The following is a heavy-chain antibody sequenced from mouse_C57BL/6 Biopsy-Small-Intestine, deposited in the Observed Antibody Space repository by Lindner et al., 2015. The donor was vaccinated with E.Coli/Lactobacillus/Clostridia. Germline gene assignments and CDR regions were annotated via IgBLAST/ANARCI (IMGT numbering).Heavy chain of an antibody. D-gene: IGHD2-1*01. CDR1: GYTFTNYG. CDR3: ARGTGYVNYVWNFDV. CDR2: IYPGNGNT. V-gene: IGHV1-81*01. J-gene: IGHJ1*03. Sequence: VQLQESGAELARPGASVKLSCMASGYTFTNYGISWVKQRTGQGLEWIGEIYPGNGNTYSNEKFKGKATLTADKSSSTAYMELRSLTSEDSAVYFCARGTGYVNYVWNFDVWGTRTTVTVSS.